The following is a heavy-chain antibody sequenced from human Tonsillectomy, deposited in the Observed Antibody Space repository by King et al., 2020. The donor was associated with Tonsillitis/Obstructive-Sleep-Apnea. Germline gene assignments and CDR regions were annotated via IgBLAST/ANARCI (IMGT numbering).Heavy chain of an antibody. V-gene: IGHV7-4-1*02. D-gene: IGHD3-22*01. CDR3: ARGGGIVVPLNYYYYYYMDV. Sequence: QLVQSGSELKKPGASVKVSCKASGYTFTKYAMNWVRQAPGQGLEWMGWINTNTGNPTYAQGFAGRFVFSLDTSVSTAYLQISSLKAEDTAVYYCARGGGIVVPLNYYYYYYMDVWGKGTTVTVSS. CDR2: INTNTGNP. CDR1: GYTFTKYA. J-gene: IGHJ6*03.